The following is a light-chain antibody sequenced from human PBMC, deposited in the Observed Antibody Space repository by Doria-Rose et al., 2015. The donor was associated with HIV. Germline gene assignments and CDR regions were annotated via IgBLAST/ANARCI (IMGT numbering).Light chain of an antibody. Sequence: TQSPGTLSLSPGERATLFCRASQSFSSTYLAWYQQKPGQAPSLLIYDGSTRATGILDRFSARWSGTDFTLTINRLEPEDFALYYCHQYGTSWTFGQGTKVEI. CDR1: QSFSSTY. CDR3: HQYGTSWT. V-gene: IGKV3-20*01. CDR2: DGS. J-gene: IGKJ1*01.